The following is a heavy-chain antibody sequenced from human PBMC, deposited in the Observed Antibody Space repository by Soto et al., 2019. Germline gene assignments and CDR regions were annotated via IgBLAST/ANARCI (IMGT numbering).Heavy chain of an antibody. CDR1: GGSISSSSYY. Sequence: QLQLQESGPGLVKPSETLSLTCTVSGGSISSSSYYWGWIRQPPGKGLEWIGSIYYSGSTYYNPSLKSRVTISVDTSKNQFSLKLSSVTAADTAVYYCASPQAWGQGYGQFDYWGQGTLVTVSS. D-gene: IGHD5-12*01. V-gene: IGHV4-39*01. J-gene: IGHJ4*02. CDR3: ASPQAWGQGYGQFDY. CDR2: IYYSGST.